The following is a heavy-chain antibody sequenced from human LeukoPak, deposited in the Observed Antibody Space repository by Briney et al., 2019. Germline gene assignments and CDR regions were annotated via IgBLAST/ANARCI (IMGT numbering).Heavy chain of an antibody. CDR3: AKELAGGYSSGWYARNYYYYGMDV. J-gene: IGHJ6*02. CDR2: ISYDGSNK. D-gene: IGHD6-19*01. Sequence: GGSLRLSCAASGFTLSSYGMHWVRQAPGKGLEWVAVISYDGSNKYYADSVKGRFTISRDNSKNTLYLQMNSLRAEDTAVYYCAKELAGGYSSGWYARNYYYYGMDVWGQGTTVTVSS. V-gene: IGHV3-30*18. CDR1: GFTLSSYG.